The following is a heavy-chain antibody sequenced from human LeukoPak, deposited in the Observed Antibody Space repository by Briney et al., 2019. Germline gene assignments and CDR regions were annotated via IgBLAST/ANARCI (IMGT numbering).Heavy chain of an antibody. CDR2: ISGSGGST. J-gene: IGHJ4*02. CDR1: GFTFSSYA. V-gene: IGHV3-23*01. Sequence: TGGSLRLSCAASGFTFSSYAMSWVRQAPGKGLEWVSAISGSGGSTYYADSVKGRFTISRDNPKNTLYLQMNSLRAEDTAVYYCAKDYGYYGLPGYWGQGTLVTVCS. CDR3: AKDYGYYGLPGY. D-gene: IGHD4-17*01.